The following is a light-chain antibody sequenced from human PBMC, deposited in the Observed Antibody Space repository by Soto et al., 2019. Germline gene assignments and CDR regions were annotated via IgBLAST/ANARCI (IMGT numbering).Light chain of an antibody. Sequence: EVVLTQSPATPSLSPGERATLSCRASQSVSSYLAWYQQKPGQTPRLLIYDASNRATGIPARFSGSGSGTDFTLTISSLEPEDFAFYFCQQRGNWPPTFGPGTKVDI. CDR2: DAS. J-gene: IGKJ3*01. CDR3: QQRGNWPPT. CDR1: QSVSSY. V-gene: IGKV3-11*01.